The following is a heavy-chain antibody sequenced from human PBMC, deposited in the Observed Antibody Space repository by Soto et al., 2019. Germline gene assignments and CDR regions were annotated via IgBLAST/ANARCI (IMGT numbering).Heavy chain of an antibody. V-gene: IGHV4-34*01. CDR2: INHSGST. CDR1: GGSFSGYY. D-gene: IGHD1-26*01. Sequence: PSETLSLTCAVYGGSFSGYYWSWIRQPPGKGLEWIGEINHSGSTNYNPSLKSRVTISVDTSKNQFSLKLSSVTAADTAVYYCARAGGVGFTKNDGYFQHWGQGTLVTVAS. J-gene: IGHJ1*01. CDR3: ARAGGVGFTKNDGYFQH.